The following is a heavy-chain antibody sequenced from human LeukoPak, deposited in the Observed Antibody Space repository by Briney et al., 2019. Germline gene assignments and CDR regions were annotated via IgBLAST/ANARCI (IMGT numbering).Heavy chain of an antibody. D-gene: IGHD3-3*01. CDR3: ARPLTRLLRFLDP. CDR2: ISSSSSTI. Sequence: GGSLRLSCAASGFTFSSYSMNWVRQAPGKGLEWVSYISSSSSTIYYADSVKGRFTISRDNAKNSLYLQMNSLRAEDTAVYYCARPLTRLLRFLDPWGQGALVTVSS. J-gene: IGHJ5*02. CDR1: GFTFSSYS. V-gene: IGHV3-48*01.